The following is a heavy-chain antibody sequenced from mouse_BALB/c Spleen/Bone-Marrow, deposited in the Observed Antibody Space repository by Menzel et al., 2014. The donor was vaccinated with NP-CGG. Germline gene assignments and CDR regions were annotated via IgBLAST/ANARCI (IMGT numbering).Heavy chain of an antibody. CDR3: AGRDYRYDDFAY. J-gene: IGHJ3*01. CDR1: GHSFTGYY. CDR2: ISCYNGAT. D-gene: IGHD2-12*01. Sequence: LVKTGASVKISCKASGHSFTGYYMHWVKQSPGKSLEWIGYISCYNGATRYNQKFKGKASFTADTSSTTAYMQFNGLTSYDAAVYFCAGRDYRYDDFAYWGQGTLVTVSA. V-gene: IGHV1S34*01.